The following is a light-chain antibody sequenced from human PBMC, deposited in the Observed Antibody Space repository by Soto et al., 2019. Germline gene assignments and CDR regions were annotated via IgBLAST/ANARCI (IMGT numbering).Light chain of an antibody. CDR1: SSDIGGYNY. CDR3: CSYAGGGV. CDR2: DVN. V-gene: IGLV2-11*01. J-gene: IGLJ3*02. Sequence: QSALTQPRSVSGSPGQSVTISCTGTSSDIGGYNYVSWYQQHPGKAPKLMIYDVNKRPSGVPDRFSGSKSGNTASLTISGLQAADEADYYCCSYAGGGVFGGGTKVTVL.